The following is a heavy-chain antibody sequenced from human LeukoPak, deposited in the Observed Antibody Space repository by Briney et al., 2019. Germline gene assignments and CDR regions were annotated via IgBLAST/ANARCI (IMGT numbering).Heavy chain of an antibody. J-gene: IGHJ4*02. CDR1: GGSISSSSYY. CDR2: IYYSGST. CDR3: ASAGAPYYFDY. Sequence: SETLSLTCTVSGGSISSSSYYWGWIRQPPGKGLEWIGSIYYSGSTYYNPSLKSRVTISVDTSKNQFSLKLSSVTAADTAVYYCASAGAPYYFDYWGRGTLVTVSS. D-gene: IGHD3-10*01. V-gene: IGHV4-39*01.